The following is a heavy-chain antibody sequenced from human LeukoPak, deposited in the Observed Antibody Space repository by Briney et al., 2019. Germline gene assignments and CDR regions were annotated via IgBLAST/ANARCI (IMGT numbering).Heavy chain of an antibody. CDR1: GGSLTGYY. CDR2: VYYTGRT. Sequence: PSETLSLTCTVSGGSLTGYYWSWIRQPPGKGLEWIAYVYYTGRTLYNPSLESRVTISVDTSKTQISLKLTSVTAADTAVYYCARGRSWNYDWDWGQGTLVTVSS. D-gene: IGHD1-7*01. V-gene: IGHV4-59*08. CDR3: ARGRSWNYDWD. J-gene: IGHJ4*02.